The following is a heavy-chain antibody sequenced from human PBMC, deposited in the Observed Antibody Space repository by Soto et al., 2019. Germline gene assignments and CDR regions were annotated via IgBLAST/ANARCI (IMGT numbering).Heavy chain of an antibody. Sequence: SVKVCCKASGVTVRSYAISCVRQAPGQGLEWMGGIIPSFGTANYAQKFQGRVTITADESTSTAYMELSSLRSEDTAVYYCASHIAAAPVRYNWFDPWGQGTLVTVSS. CDR1: GVTVRSYA. J-gene: IGHJ5*02. V-gene: IGHV1-69*13. CDR2: IIPSFGTA. CDR3: ASHIAAAPVRYNWFDP. D-gene: IGHD6-13*01.